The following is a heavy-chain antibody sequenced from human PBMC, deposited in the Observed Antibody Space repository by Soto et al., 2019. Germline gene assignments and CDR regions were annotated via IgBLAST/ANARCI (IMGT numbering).Heavy chain of an antibody. J-gene: IGHJ4*02. Sequence: SETLSLTCAVYGGSFSGYYWSWIRQPPGKGLEWIGEINHSGSTNYNPSLKSRVTISVDTSKNQFSLKLSSVTAADTAVYYCARGSLGPHPTLLFDYWGQGTLVTVSS. D-gene: IGHD3-16*01. CDR2: INHSGST. CDR3: ARGSLGPHPTLLFDY. V-gene: IGHV4-34*01. CDR1: GGSFSGYY.